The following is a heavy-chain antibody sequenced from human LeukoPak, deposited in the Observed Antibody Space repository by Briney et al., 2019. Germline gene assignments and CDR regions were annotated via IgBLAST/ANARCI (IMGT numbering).Heavy chain of an antibody. Sequence: SETLSLTCAVYGGSFSGYYWSWIRKPPGKGLEWIGEINHSGSTNYNPSLKSRVTISVDTSKNQFSLKLSSVTAADTAVYYCARVSYTLDYWGQGTLVTVSS. CDR1: GGSFSGYY. CDR2: INHSGST. CDR3: ARVSYTLDY. D-gene: IGHD2-2*02. J-gene: IGHJ4*02. V-gene: IGHV4-34*01.